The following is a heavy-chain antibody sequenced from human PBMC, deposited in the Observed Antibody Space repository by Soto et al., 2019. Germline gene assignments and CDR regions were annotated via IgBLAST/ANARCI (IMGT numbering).Heavy chain of an antibody. J-gene: IGHJ5*02. V-gene: IGHV4-4*02. CDR2: IYHSGST. Sequence: PSETLSLTCAVSGGSISSSNWWSWVRQPPGKGLEWIGEIYHSGSTNYNPSLKSRVTISVDKSKNQFSLKLSSVTAADTAVYYCASSTSSFRWFDPWGQGTLVTVSS. D-gene: IGHD2-2*01. CDR1: GGSISSSNW. CDR3: ASSTSSFRWFDP.